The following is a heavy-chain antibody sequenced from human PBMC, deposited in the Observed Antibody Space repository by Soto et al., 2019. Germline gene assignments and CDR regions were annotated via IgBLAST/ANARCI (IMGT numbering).Heavy chain of an antibody. D-gene: IGHD4-17*01. J-gene: IGHJ4*01. V-gene: IGHV3-15*07. CDR2: VKSKTDGGTT. Sequence: GGSLRLSCAASGFIFSNAWINWVRQAPGKGLEWVGRVKSKTDGGTTDFAAPVKGRFAISRDDSKNMVYLEMNSLKTEDTAIYYCTTDFYMTNTIIHFDYLAHGTLLTISS. CDR1: GFIFSNAW. CDR3: TTDFYMTNTIIHFDY.